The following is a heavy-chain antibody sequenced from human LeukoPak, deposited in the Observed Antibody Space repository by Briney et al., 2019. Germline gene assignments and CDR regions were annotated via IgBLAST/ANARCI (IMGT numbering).Heavy chain of an antibody. CDR2: INTDGSYT. V-gene: IGHV3-74*01. CDR3: ARGSSGWGFQH. Sequence: GGSLRLSCAASGFTFSSYWMHWVRQAPGKGLVWVSRINTDGSYTSYADSVKGRFTISRDNAKNTLYLQMNSLRAEDTAVYYCARGSSGWGFQHWGQGTLVTVSS. J-gene: IGHJ1*01. D-gene: IGHD6-19*01. CDR1: GFTFSSYW.